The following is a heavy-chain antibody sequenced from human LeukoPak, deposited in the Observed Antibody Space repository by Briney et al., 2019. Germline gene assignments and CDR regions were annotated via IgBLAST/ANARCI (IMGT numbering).Heavy chain of an antibody. CDR1: GFTFSSYA. Sequence: GGSLRLSCAASGFTFSSYAMPWVRQAPGKGLEWVAVISYDGSNKYYADSVKGRFTISRDNSKNTLYLQMNSLRAEDTAVYYCARDWGSGWYYYYGMDVWGKGTTVTVSS. D-gene: IGHD6-19*01. CDR2: ISYDGSNK. V-gene: IGHV3-30*04. J-gene: IGHJ6*04. CDR3: ARDWGSGWYYYYGMDV.